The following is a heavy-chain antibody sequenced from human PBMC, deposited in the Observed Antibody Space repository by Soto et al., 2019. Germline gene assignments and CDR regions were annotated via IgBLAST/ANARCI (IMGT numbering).Heavy chain of an antibody. J-gene: IGHJ4*02. CDR3: ARVEIDYYDSSGSPL. CDR2: IYYSGST. D-gene: IGHD3-22*01. CDR1: GGSISSGGYY. V-gene: IGHV4-31*03. Sequence: SETLSLTCTVSGGSISSGGYYWSWIRQHPGKGLEWIGYIYYSGSTYYNPSLKSRVTISVDTSKNQFSLKLSSVTAADTAVYYCARVEIDYYDSSGSPLWGQGTLVTVSS.